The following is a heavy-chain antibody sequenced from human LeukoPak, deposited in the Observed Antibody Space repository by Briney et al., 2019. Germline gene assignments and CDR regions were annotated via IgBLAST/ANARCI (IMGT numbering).Heavy chain of an antibody. CDR1: GFTFRSSW. CDR2: IKNDGRSI. J-gene: IGHJ4*02. CDR3: ARDAPPVV. D-gene: IGHD3-16*02. V-gene: IGHV3-74*01. Sequence: GKSLTLSCPSSGFTFRSSWMHWVRQAPGKGLAWVGCIKNDGRSITYADSVKGRFTISRDNVKKTLYLQMNSLRAEDTAVYYWARDAPPVVWGQGALVTVSS.